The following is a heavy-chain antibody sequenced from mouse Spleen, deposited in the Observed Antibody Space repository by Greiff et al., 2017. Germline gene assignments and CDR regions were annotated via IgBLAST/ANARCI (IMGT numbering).Heavy chain of an antibody. J-gene: IGHJ4*01. CDR3: ARDGYYYAMDY. D-gene: IGHD2-3*01. Sequence: VQLQQSGAELARPGASVKLSCKASGYTFTSYGISWVKQRTGQGLEWIGEIYPRSGNTYYNEKFKGKATLTVDKSSSTAYMQLSSLTSEDSAVYYCARDGYYYAMDYWGQGTSVTVSS. CDR2: IYPRSGNT. CDR1: GYTFTSYG. V-gene: IGHV1-81*01.